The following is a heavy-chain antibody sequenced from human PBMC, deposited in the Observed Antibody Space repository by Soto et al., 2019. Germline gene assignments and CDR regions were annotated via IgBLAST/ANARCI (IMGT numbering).Heavy chain of an antibody. D-gene: IGHD3-10*01. J-gene: IGHJ6*02. CDR1: GGSISSYY. CDR3: ARALKGVRGPYYYYYGMDV. CDR2: IYYSGST. Sequence: ETLSLTCTVSGGSISSYYWSWIRQPPGKGLEWIGYIYYSGSTNYNPSLKSRVTISVDTSKNQFSLKLSSVTAADTAVYYCARALKGVRGPYYYYYGMDVWGQGTTVTVSS. V-gene: IGHV4-59*01.